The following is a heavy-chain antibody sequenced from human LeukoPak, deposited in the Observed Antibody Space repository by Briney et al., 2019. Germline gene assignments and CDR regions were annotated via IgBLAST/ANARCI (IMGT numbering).Heavy chain of an antibody. Sequence: GASVKVSCKTSKNMFTGYFMHWVRQAPGQGLEWIGWINPNSGGTLFARRFQGRVTMTRDTSIGATYMELSRLTSDDTALYYCAAQCNDDFCYKRGSMDVWGKGTMVIVSS. J-gene: IGHJ6*03. CDR3: AAQCNDDFCYKRGSMDV. V-gene: IGHV1-2*02. CDR1: KNMFTGYF. D-gene: IGHD2-2*02. CDR2: INPNSGGT.